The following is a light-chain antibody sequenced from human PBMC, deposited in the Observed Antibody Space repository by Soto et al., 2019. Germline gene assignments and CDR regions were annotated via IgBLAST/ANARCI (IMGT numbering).Light chain of an antibody. CDR3: QQSDSRPYP. J-gene: IGKJ2*01. CDR2: AAT. V-gene: IGKV1-39*01. Sequence: DIQLTQSPSSLSASVGDRITITCRASESISNYLNWYQQKPGKAPRLLIYAATTLHSGVPSRFKGSGSGTDFTLTITSLKPEDFETYYCQQSDSRPYPFGQGTNLEI. CDR1: ESISNY.